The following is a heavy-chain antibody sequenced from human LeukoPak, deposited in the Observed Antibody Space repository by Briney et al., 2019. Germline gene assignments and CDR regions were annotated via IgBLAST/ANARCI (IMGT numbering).Heavy chain of an antibody. CDR3: ARAYYDFWSGYHPFDY. D-gene: IGHD3-3*01. Sequence: GESLKISCKGSGYSFTSYWIGWVRQMPGKGLEWMGIIYPGDSDTRYSPSFQGQVTISADKSISTAYLQWSSLKASHTAMYYCARAYYDFWSGYHPFDYWGQGTLVTVSS. V-gene: IGHV5-51*01. J-gene: IGHJ4*02. CDR1: GYSFTSYW. CDR2: IYPGDSDT.